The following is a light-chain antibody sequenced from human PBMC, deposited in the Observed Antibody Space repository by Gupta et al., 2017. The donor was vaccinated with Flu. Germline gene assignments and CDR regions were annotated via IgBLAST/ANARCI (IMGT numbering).Light chain of an antibody. V-gene: IGKV1-39*01. CDR1: QIISSY. CDR3: QQSHSTPLS. J-gene: IGKJ4*01. Sequence: PSDLSASVGDRVTSTCRASQIISSYLNWYQQKPGKAPKLLINTASTLQRGVPSRFSGSASGTDFTLTISMLQPEDSATYYCQQSHSTPLSFGGGTKVQIK. CDR2: TAS.